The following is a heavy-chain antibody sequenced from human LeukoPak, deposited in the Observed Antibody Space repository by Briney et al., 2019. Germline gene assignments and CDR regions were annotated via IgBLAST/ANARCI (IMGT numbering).Heavy chain of an antibody. D-gene: IGHD3-3*01. V-gene: IGHV3-53*01. CDR1: GFTVSSNY. J-gene: IGHJ4*02. CDR2: IYTDGTT. CDR3: ARVEWLTIYN. Sequence: GGSLRLSCAASGFTVSSNYMSWVRQAPGKGLEWVSVIYTDGTTYYADSVKGRFTISRDNSKNTLYLQMNSLRAEDTAVYYCARVEWLTIYNWGQGTLVTVSS.